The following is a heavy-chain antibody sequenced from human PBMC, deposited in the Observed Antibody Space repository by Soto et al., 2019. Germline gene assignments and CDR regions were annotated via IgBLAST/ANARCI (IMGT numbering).Heavy chain of an antibody. D-gene: IGHD1-26*01. V-gene: IGHV3-30-3*01. J-gene: IGHJ4*02. Sequence: GGSLRLSCAASGFTFSSFALYWVRQAPGKGLEWVAVISFDGNNKNYADSVKGRFTISRDNSKNTLSLQMNSLRPEDTAVYYCASLMSATYSGPNLDYWGQGTLVTVSS. CDR3: ASLMSATYSGPNLDY. CDR1: GFTFSSFA. CDR2: ISFDGNNK.